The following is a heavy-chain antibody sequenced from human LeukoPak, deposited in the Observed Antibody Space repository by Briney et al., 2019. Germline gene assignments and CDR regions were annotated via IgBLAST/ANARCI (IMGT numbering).Heavy chain of an antibody. CDR1: GFTFSSYA. D-gene: IGHD3-22*01. CDR3: ARDRGRYYDSRGFYWGYYFDS. J-gene: IGHJ4*02. V-gene: IGHV3-23*01. CDR2: ISGSGDST. Sequence: GGSLRLSCSASGFTFSSYAMSWVRQAPGKGLEWVSTISGSGDSTYYADSVKGRFTISRDNSKDTLYLQMSSVRVDDTAVYYCARDRGRYYDSRGFYWGYYFDSWGQGILVTVST.